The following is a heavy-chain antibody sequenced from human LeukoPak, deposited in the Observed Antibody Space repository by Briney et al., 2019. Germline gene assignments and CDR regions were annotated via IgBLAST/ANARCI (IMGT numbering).Heavy chain of an antibody. CDR1: GFTFSSYE. V-gene: IGHV3-48*03. J-gene: IGHJ4*02. Sequence: GGSLRLSCAASGFTFSSYEMNWVRQAPGKGLEWVSYISSSGSTIYHADSVKGRFTISRDNAKNSLYLQMNSLRAEDTAVYYCAREGYCSSTSCSLDYWGQGTLVTVSS. CDR3: AREGYCSSTSCSLDY. D-gene: IGHD2-2*01. CDR2: ISSSGSTI.